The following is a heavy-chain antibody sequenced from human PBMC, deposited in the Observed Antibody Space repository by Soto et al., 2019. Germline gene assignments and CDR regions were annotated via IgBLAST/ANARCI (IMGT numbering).Heavy chain of an antibody. CDR2: ISYDGSNK. CDR3: AILITMIVDY. D-gene: IGHD3-22*01. CDR1: GFTFSSYA. J-gene: IGHJ4*02. Sequence: GSLRLSCAASGFTFSSYAMHWVRQAPGKGLEWVAVISYDGSNKYYADSVKGRFTISRDNSKNTLYLQINSLRAEDTAVYYCAILITMIVDYWGPGTLVTVSS. V-gene: IGHV3-30-3*01.